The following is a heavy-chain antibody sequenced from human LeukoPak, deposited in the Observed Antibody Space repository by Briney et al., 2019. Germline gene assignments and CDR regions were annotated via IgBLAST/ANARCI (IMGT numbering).Heavy chain of an antibody. CDR3: ARGEYYYDSKFDY. J-gene: IGHJ4*02. CDR1: GFTFSDYW. CDR2: ISYDGSNK. D-gene: IGHD3-22*01. Sequence: GGSLRLSCAASGFTFSDYWMHWVRQAPGKGLVWVAVISYDGSNKYYADSVRGRFTISRDNSKTTLYLQMNSLRAEDTAVYYCARGEYYYDSKFDYWGQGTLVTVSS. V-gene: IGHV3-30*03.